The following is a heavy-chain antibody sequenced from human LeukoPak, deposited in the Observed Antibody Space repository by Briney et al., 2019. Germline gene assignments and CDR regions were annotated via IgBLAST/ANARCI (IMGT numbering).Heavy chain of an antibody. J-gene: IGHJ4*02. V-gene: IGHV4-34*01. CDR2: INHSGST. CDR1: GGSFSGYY. Sequence: SETLSLTCAVYGGSFSGYYWSWIRQPPGKGLEWIGEINHSGSTNYNPSLKSRVTISVDTSKNQFSLKLSSVTAADTAVYYCAXVPVFRGGQYFDYWGQGTLVTVS. CDR3: AXVPVFRGGQYFDY. D-gene: IGHD2-15*01.